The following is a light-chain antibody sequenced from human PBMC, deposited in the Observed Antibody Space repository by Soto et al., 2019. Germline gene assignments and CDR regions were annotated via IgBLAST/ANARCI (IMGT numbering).Light chain of an antibody. J-gene: IGKJ1*01. CDR2: DAS. CDR1: QSVDAY. CDR3: QQRSNWAPT. Sequence: EIVLTQSPVTLSLSPGERATLSCRASQSVDAYLAWYQQRPSQAPRLLIFDASNRATGIPTRFSGSGSGTDFTLTISSLEPEDFAVYYCQQRSNWAPTFGQGTKVEIK. V-gene: IGKV3-11*01.